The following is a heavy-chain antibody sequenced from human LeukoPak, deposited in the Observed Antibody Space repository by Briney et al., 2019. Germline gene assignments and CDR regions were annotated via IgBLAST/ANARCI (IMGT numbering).Heavy chain of an antibody. CDR3: ASDSPSNGLDV. J-gene: IGHJ6*02. V-gene: IGHV3-74*01. CDR2: INSDGSIT. CDR1: GFSFSTYW. Sequence: GGSLRLSCAASGFSFSTYWMHWVRQIPGKEPVWVSRINSDGSITVYADSVKGRFTVSKDNAKNMLYLQMTSLRADDTATYYCASDSPSNGLDVWGQGTTVTVS.